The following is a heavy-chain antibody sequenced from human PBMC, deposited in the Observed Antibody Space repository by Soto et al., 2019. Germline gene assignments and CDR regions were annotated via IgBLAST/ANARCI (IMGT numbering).Heavy chain of an antibody. J-gene: IGHJ5*02. V-gene: IGHV4-30-4*01. CDR2: IYYSGST. Sequence: QVQLQESGPGLVKPSQTLSLTCTVSGGSISSGDYYWSWIRQPPGKGLEWIGYIYYSGSTYYNPSLQSRVTISGCTSQNPFSLKLSSVTAADPAVYYCAGLQSMRLTGLHPLGQGTLVTVSS. D-gene: IGHD4-4*01. CDR3: AGLQSMRLTGLHP. CDR1: GGSISSGDYY.